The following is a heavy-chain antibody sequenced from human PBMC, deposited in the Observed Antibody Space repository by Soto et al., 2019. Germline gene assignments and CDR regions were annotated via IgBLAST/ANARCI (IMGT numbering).Heavy chain of an antibody. CDR2: ITRSSSYI. J-gene: IGHJ4*02. CDR3: AREDWCLILDY. D-gene: IGHD2-21*02. V-gene: IGHV3-21*06. CDR1: GFAFNTYS. Sequence: EVKLVESGGGPVKPGGSLRLSCAASGFAFNTYSMNWVRQAPGKGLEWVAFITRSSSYIYYADSVRGRFTLSRDNAKNSLYLQMNSQIAEDTAIYYGAREDWCLILDYGGPVTLVTVSS.